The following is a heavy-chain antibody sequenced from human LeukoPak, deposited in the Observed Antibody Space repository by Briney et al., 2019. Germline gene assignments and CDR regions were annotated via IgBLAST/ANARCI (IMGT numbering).Heavy chain of an antibody. CDR1: GFTFSSYW. D-gene: IGHD7-27*01. CDR3: ASGDLPDY. Sequence: GGSLRLSCATSGFTFSSYWIHWVRQAPGKGLVWVSRINPDGSSTNYADSVKGRFTISRDNAKNTLYLQMNSLRAEDTAVYYCASGDLPDYWGQGTLVTVSS. V-gene: IGHV3-74*01. CDR2: INPDGSST. J-gene: IGHJ4*02.